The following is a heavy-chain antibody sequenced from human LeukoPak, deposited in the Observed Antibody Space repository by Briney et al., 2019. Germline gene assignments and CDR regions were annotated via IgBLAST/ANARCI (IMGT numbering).Heavy chain of an antibody. J-gene: IGHJ6*03. CDR3: ARGYSSSPSMDV. V-gene: IGHV4-61*02. CDR2: IYTSGST. D-gene: IGHD6-13*01. Sequence: PSQTLSLTCTVSGGSISSGSYYWSWIRQPAGKGLEWIGRIYTSGSTNYNPSLKSRVTMSVDTSKNQFSLKLSSVTAADTAVYYCARGYSSSPSMDVWGKGTTVTVSS. CDR1: GGSISSGSYY.